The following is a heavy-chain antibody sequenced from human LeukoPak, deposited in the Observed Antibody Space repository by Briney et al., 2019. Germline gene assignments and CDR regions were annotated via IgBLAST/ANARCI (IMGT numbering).Heavy chain of an antibody. CDR1: GYTFTGDW. D-gene: IGHD6-6*01. CDR3: AKLAEISTSSPADY. CDR2: IYPGDSDT. V-gene: IGHV5-51*01. J-gene: IGHJ4*02. Sequence: GESLKISCKASGYTFTGDWIGWVRQMPGKGLEWMGIIYPGDSDTKYNAPFQGQVTISADKSISTAYLQWGSLKASDTAMYYCAKLAEISTSSPADYWGQGTLVTVSS.